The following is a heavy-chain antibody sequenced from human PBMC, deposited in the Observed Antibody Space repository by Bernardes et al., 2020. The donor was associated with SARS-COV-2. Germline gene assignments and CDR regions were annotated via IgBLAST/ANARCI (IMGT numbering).Heavy chain of an antibody. V-gene: IGHV3-21*01. CDR2: ISSSSTYI. Sequence: GSLSLSCAASGFTFSSYSMNWVRQAPGKGLEWVSSISSSSTYIYYADSVKGRFTISRDNAKNSMYLEINSLRAEDTAVYYCARHPSGVAGVLDYWGQGTLVTVSS. D-gene: IGHD6-19*01. CDR1: GFTFSSYS. J-gene: IGHJ4*02. CDR3: ARHPSGVAGVLDY.